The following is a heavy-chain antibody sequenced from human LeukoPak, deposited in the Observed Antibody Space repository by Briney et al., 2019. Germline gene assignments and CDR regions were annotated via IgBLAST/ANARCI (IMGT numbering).Heavy chain of an antibody. CDR1: GGSFSGYY. D-gene: IGHD3-10*01. J-gene: IGHJ4*02. Sequence: SETLSLTCAVYGGSFSGYYWSWIRQPPGKGLEWIEEINHSGSTNYNPSLKSRVTISVDTSKNQFSLKLSSVTAADTAVYYCARGPKRITMVRGVIRPFDYWGQGTLVTVSS. CDR3: ARGPKRITMVRGVIRPFDY. V-gene: IGHV4-34*01. CDR2: INHSGST.